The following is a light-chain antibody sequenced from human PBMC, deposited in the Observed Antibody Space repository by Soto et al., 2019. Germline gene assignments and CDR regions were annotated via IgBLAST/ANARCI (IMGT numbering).Light chain of an antibody. J-gene: IGKJ4*01. CDR2: DAS. CDR1: QDISRY. V-gene: IGKV1-33*01. CDR3: QQYDNLPLT. Sequence: SQITQSPSSLSSSVGDRVTITCEASQDISRYLNWYQHKPGKAPKLLIYDASNLETRVPSRFSGSGSGTDFTFTISSLQPEDFATYYCQQYDNLPLTFGGGTKVDIK.